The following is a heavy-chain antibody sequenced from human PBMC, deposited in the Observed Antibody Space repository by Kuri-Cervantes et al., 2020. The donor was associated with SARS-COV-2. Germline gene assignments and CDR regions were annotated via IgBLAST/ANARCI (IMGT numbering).Heavy chain of an antibody. CDR2: TYYRSKWYH. CDR3: ARGGSMIVVRRYFDY. CDR1: GDSVSSNSAG. J-gene: IGHJ4*02. D-gene: IGHD3-22*01. V-gene: IGHV6-1*01. Sequence: LRLSCAISGDSVSSNSAGWNWIRQSPSRGLEWLGRTYYRSKWYHDYAVSVKSRIIINPDTSKNQFSLRLSSVTAADTAVYYCARGGSMIVVRRYFDYWGQGTLVTVSS.